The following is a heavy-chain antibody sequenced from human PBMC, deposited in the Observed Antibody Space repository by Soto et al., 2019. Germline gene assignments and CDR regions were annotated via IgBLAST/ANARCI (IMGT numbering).Heavy chain of an antibody. D-gene: IGHD3-10*01. CDR1: GGSFSGYY. CDR2: INHSGST. CDR3: AGQPTAGSYYDLGSYYYYHAMDV. V-gene: IGHV4-34*01. Sequence: SETLSLTCAVYGGSFSGYYWSWIRQPPGKGLEWIGEINHSGSTNYNPSLKSRVTISVDTSKNQFSLKLSSVTAADTAVYYCAGQPTAGSYYDLGSYYYYHAMDVWGQGTTVTVSS. J-gene: IGHJ6*02.